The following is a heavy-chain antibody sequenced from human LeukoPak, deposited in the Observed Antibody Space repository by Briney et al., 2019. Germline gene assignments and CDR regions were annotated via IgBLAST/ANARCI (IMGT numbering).Heavy chain of an antibody. CDR3: ARVLGYDFWSGYYGNWFDP. Sequence: GGSLRLSCAASGFTFSSYAMHWVRQAPGKGLEWVAVISYDGSNKYYADPVKGRFTISRDNSKNTLYLQMNSLRAEDTAVYYCARVLGYDFWSGYYGNWFDPWGQGTLVTVSS. V-gene: IGHV3-30-3*01. CDR2: ISYDGSNK. CDR1: GFTFSSYA. D-gene: IGHD3-3*01. J-gene: IGHJ5*02.